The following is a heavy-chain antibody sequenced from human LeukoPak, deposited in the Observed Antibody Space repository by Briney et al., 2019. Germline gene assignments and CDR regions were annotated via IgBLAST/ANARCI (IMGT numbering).Heavy chain of an antibody. CDR1: GFTFSSYA. V-gene: IGHV3-30*04. J-gene: IGHJ1*01. CDR3: AKDSSGYYSNGFQH. D-gene: IGHD3-22*01. CDR2: ISYDGSNK. Sequence: PGGSLRLSCAASGFTFSSYAMHWVRQAPGKGLEGVAVISYDGSNKYYADSVKGRFTISRDNSKNTLYLQMNSLRAEDTAVYYCAKDSSGYYSNGFQHWGQGTLVTVSS.